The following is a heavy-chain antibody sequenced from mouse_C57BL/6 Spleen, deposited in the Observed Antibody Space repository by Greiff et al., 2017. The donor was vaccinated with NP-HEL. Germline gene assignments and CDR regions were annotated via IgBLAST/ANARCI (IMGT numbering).Heavy chain of an antibody. J-gene: IGHJ3*01. D-gene: IGHD2-3*01. V-gene: IGHV1-18*01. CDR1: GYTFTDYN. CDR3: ARYRDDGYFAWFAY. Sequence: EVQLQQSGPELVKPGASVKIPCKASGYTFTDYNMDWVKQSHGKSLEWIGDINPNNGGTIYNQKFKGKATLTVDKSSSTAYMELRSLTSEDTAVYYCARYRDDGYFAWFAYWGQGTLVTVSA. CDR2: INPNNGGT.